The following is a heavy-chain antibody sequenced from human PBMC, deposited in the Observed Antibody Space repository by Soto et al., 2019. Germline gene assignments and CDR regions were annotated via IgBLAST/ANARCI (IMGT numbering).Heavy chain of an antibody. Sequence: GGSLRLSCAASGFTFSSYDMHWVRQATGKGLEWVSAIGTAGDTYYPGSVKGRFTISRENAKNSLYLQMNSLRAEDTAVYYCARVLRLAVATYYFDYWGQGTLVTVSS. CDR3: ARVLRLAVATYYFDY. CDR2: IGTAGDT. V-gene: IGHV3-13*01. D-gene: IGHD6-19*01. J-gene: IGHJ4*02. CDR1: GFTFSSYD.